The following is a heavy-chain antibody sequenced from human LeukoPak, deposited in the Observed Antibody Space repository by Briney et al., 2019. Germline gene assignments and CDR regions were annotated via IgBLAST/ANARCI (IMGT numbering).Heavy chain of an antibody. CDR2: ISYDGSNK. D-gene: IGHD2-15*01. CDR1: GFTFSSYG. Sequence: GRSLRLSCAASGFTFSSYGVHWVRQAPGKGLEWVAAISYDGSNKYYADSVKGRFTISRDNSKNTLYLQMNSLRAEYTAVYYCAKFSFCSGGSCYSGIYWGQGTLVTVSS. CDR3: AKFSFCSGGSCYSGIY. J-gene: IGHJ4*02. V-gene: IGHV3-30*18.